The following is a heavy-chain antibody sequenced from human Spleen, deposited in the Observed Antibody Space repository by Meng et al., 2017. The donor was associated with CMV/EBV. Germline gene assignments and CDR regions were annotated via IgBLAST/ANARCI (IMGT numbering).Heavy chain of an antibody. CDR1: GDSISSGGYY. Sequence: SGDSISSGGYYWSWIRQHPGKGLEWIGYISYSGNTYYNPSLKSRVTISVDTSRNQFSLKLTSVTAADTAVYYCASRYCNSTSCSSDYWGQGTLVTVSS. D-gene: IGHD2-2*01. CDR3: ASRYCNSTSCSSDY. J-gene: IGHJ4*02. V-gene: IGHV4-31*02. CDR2: ISYSGNT.